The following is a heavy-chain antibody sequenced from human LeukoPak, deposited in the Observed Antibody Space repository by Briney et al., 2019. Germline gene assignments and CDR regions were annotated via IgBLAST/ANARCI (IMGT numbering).Heavy chain of an antibody. CDR3: ARHDVAGATTDYFQH. Sequence: SETLSLTCTVSGGSISSYYWSWIRQPPGKGPEWIGYIYYSGSTRYNPSLKSRVTISVDTSKNQISLKLGSVTAADTAVYYCARHDVAGATTDYFQHWGQGTLVTVSS. D-gene: IGHD1-26*01. J-gene: IGHJ1*01. CDR2: IYYSGST. CDR1: GGSISSYY. V-gene: IGHV4-59*08.